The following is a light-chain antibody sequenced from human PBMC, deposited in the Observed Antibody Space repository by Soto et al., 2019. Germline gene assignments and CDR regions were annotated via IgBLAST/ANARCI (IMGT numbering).Light chain of an antibody. CDR1: SGYSNYK. CDR3: GADHGGGSNFVYV. J-gene: IGLJ1*01. V-gene: IGLV9-49*01. Sequence: QPVLTQPPSASASLGASGTLTCTLSSGYSNYKVDWYQQRPGKGPRFVMRVGTGGIVGSKGDGIPDRFSVLGSGLNRYLTINNIQEEDESDYYCGADHGGGSNFVYVFGTGTKLTVL. CDR2: VGTGGIVG.